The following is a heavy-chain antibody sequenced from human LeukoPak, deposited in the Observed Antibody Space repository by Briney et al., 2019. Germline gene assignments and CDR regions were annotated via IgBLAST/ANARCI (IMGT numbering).Heavy chain of an antibody. CDR3: AKASERYSSGWYDY. CDR1: GFTFDDYT. J-gene: IGHJ4*02. V-gene: IGHV3-9*01. D-gene: IGHD6-19*01. CDR2: ISWNSGSI. Sequence: HPGGSLRLSCAASGFTFDDYTMHWVRQAPGKGLEWVSGISWNSGSIGYADSVKGRFTISRDNAKNSLYLQMNSLRAEDTALYYCAKASERYSSGWYDYWGQGTLVTVSS.